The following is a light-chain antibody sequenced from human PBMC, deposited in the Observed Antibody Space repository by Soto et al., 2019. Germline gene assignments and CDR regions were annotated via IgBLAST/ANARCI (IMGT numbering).Light chain of an antibody. V-gene: IGKV3-15*01. CDR3: QQYNTWSPLT. Sequence: EIVMTQSPATLSVSPGERATLSCRASQSVSNTLAWYQQKPGQAPRLLIYGASTRATGIPARFSGSGSGPEFTLTLSSLQYEDFAVYYCQQYNTWSPLTFGGGTKVETK. CDR2: GAS. CDR1: QSVSNT. J-gene: IGKJ4*01.